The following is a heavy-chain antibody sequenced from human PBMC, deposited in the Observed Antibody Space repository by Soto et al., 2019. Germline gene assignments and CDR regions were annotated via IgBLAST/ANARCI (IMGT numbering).Heavy chain of an antibody. Sequence: GSLSLSCAASGFTFSRYAMSWVRQAPGKGLEWVSGISDSGDSPYYADSVKGRFTISRDNSKNTLYLQMHSLRVEDTAVYYCAIDNSWQNPNSWFDSWGQGTLVTVSS. CDR2: ISDSGDSP. D-gene: IGHD6-13*01. V-gene: IGHV3-23*01. CDR1: GFTFSRYA. J-gene: IGHJ5*01. CDR3: AIDNSWQNPNSWFDS.